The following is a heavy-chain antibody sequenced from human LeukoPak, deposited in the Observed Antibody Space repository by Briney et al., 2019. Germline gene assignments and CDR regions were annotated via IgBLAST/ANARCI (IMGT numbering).Heavy chain of an antibody. J-gene: IGHJ5*02. V-gene: IGHV5-51*01. Sequence: GESLKISCKGSGYSFTSYWIGWVRQMPGKGLEWMGIIYPGDSDTRYSPSFQGQVTISADKSISTAYLQWSSLKASDTAVYYCARLITDYDILTGYYNWFDPWGQGTLVTVSS. CDR3: ARLITDYDILTGYYNWFDP. D-gene: IGHD3-9*01. CDR1: GYSFTSYW. CDR2: IYPGDSDT.